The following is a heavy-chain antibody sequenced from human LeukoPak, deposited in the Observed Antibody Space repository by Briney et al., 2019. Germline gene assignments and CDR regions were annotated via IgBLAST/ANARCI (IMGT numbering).Heavy chain of an antibody. D-gene: IGHD5-18*01. CDR3: AAANVDTAMVTY. CDR2: IYYSGST. CDR1: GGSISSYY. V-gene: IGHV4-59*01. J-gene: IGHJ4*02. Sequence: PSETLSLTCTVSGGSISSYYWSWIRQPPGKGLEWIGYIYYSGSTNYNPSPKSRVTISVDTSKNQFSLKLSSVTAADTAVYYCAAANVDTAMVTYWGQGTLVTVSS.